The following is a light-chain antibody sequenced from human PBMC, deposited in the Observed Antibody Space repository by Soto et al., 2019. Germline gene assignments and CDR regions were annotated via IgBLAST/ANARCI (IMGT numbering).Light chain of an antibody. CDR1: QGIGDT. V-gene: IGKV3-15*01. CDR3: KQYGSLSWT. CDR2: DTS. J-gene: IGKJ1*01. Sequence: EIVLTQSPATLSLSPGEGVTLSCRASQGIGDTLAWYQHKPGQTPRLLIYDTSTRATGVQARFSGSRSGPEFTLTIKSLQSEDFAVYYCKQYGSLSWTFGQGTKVDIK.